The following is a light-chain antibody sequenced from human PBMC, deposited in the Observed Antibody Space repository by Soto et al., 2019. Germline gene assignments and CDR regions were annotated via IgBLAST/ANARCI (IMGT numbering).Light chain of an antibody. J-gene: IGKJ2*01. CDR2: KAS. Sequence: DIQMTQSPSTLSASVGDRVTITCRASQSISNWLAWYQQKPEKAPKLLIYKASSLESGVPSRFSGSGSGTEFTLTISSLQPDDFATYYCLQYNSYSYTFGQGTKLEIK. CDR1: QSISNW. CDR3: LQYNSYSYT. V-gene: IGKV1-5*03.